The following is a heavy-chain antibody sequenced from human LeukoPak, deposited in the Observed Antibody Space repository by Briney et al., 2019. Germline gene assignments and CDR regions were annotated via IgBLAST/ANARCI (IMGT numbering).Heavy chain of an antibody. V-gene: IGHV1-2*02. CDR2: INPNSGGT. Sequence: ASVKVSCKASGYTFTAYYMHWVRQAPGQGLKWMGWINPNSGGTKYAQKFQGRVTMTRDTSISTAYMELSRLRSDDTAVYYCARIPLGIGDYWGQGTVVTVSS. CDR3: ARIPLGIGDY. J-gene: IGHJ4*02. CDR1: GYTFTAYY. D-gene: IGHD7-27*01.